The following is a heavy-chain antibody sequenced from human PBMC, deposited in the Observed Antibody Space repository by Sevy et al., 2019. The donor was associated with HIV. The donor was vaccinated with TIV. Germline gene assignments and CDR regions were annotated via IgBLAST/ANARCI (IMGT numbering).Heavy chain of an antibody. D-gene: IGHD2-2*01. Sequence: VSVKVSCKVSGYTLTELSMHWVRQAPGKGLEWMGGFDPEDGETSYAQKFQGRVTMTEDTSTDTAYMELSSLRSEDTAVYYCATSSNDDYQLLTFDYWGQGTLVTVSS. CDR1: GYTLTELS. CDR3: ATSSNDDYQLLTFDY. V-gene: IGHV1-24*01. J-gene: IGHJ4*02. CDR2: FDPEDGET.